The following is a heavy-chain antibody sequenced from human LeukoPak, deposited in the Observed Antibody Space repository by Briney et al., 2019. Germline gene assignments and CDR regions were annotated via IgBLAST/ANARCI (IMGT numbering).Heavy chain of an antibody. D-gene: IGHD3-9*01. Sequence: GASVKVSCKASGGTFSSYAISWVRQAPGQGLEWMGGIIPIFGTANYAQKFQGRVTITADESTSTAYMELSSLRSEDTAVYYCAREVYDFLTVTPNWSAPGGKRPRAPAS. V-gene: IGHV1-69*13. CDR3: AREVYDFLTVTPNWSAP. CDR2: IIPIFGTA. CDR1: GGTFSSYA. J-gene: IGHJ5*02.